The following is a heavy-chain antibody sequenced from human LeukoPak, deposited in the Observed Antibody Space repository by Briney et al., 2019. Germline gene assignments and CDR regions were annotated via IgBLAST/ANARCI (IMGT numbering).Heavy chain of an antibody. D-gene: IGHD2-2*01. CDR3: AKDGVPVVPTNSS. J-gene: IGHJ5*02. CDR1: GFTFSDYY. V-gene: IGHV3-23*01. Sequence: PRGSLRLSCAASGFTFSDYYMSWIRQAPGKGLEWVSAISGSGGSTYYADSVKGRFTISRDNSKNTLYLQMNSLRAEDTAVYYCAKDGVPVVPTNSSWGQGTLVTVSS. CDR2: ISGSGGST.